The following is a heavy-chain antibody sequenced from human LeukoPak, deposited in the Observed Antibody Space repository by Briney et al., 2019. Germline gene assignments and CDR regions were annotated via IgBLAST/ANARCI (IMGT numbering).Heavy chain of an antibody. CDR2: ISSSSSYI. CDR3: AGIGSWGHDY. D-gene: IGHD1-26*01. CDR1: GFTFSSYS. J-gene: IGHJ4*02. Sequence: SGGSLRLSCAASGFTFSSYSMNWVRQAPGKGLEWVSSISSSSSYIYYADSVKGRFTISRDNAKNPLYLQMNSLRAEDTAVYYCAGIGSWGHDYWGQGTLVTVSS. V-gene: IGHV3-21*01.